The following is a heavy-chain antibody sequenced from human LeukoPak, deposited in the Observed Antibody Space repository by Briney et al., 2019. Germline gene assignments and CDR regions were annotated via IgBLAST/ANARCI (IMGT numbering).Heavy chain of an antibody. V-gene: IGHV3-66*01. CDR2: IYSDGRT. J-gene: IGHJ4*02. CDR3: ARDEVGAGNTYVKFDY. Sequence: GGSLRLSCATSGLTVSTNYMSWVRQAPGKGLEWLSVIYSDGRTYYADSVQGRFTISRDNSKNTLYLQMNSLRAEDTAVYYCARDEVGAGNTYVKFDYWGQGTLVTVSS. CDR1: GLTVSTNY. D-gene: IGHD5-18*01.